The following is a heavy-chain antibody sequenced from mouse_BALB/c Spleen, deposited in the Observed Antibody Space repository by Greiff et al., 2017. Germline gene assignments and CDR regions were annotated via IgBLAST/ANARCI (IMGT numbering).Heavy chain of an antibody. V-gene: IGHV14-3*02. D-gene: IGHD2-14*01. CDR3: ARKNTIGTTGYYAMDY. CDR2: IDPANGNT. J-gene: IGHJ4*01. CDR1: GFNIKDTY. Sequence: EVQRVESGAELVKPGASVKLSCTASGFNIKDTYMHWVKQRPEQGLEWIGRIDPANGNTKYDPKFQGKATITADTSSNTAYLQLSSLTSEDTAVYYCARKNTIGTTGYYAMDYWGQGTSVTVSS.